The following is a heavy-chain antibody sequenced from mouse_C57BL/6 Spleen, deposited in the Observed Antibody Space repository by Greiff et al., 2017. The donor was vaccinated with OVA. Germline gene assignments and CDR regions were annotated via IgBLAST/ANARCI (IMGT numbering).Heavy chain of an antibody. CDR3: ARFYYGSRYDSYFDY. Sequence: QVQLQQPGAELVMPGASVKLSCKASGYTFTSYWMHWVKQRPGQGLEWIGEIDPSDSYTNYNQKFKGKSTLTVDKSSSTAYMQLSSLTSEDSAVYYCARFYYGSRYDSYFDYWGQGTTLTVSS. CDR2: IDPSDSYT. J-gene: IGHJ2*01. D-gene: IGHD1-1*01. V-gene: IGHV1-69*01. CDR1: GYTFTSYW.